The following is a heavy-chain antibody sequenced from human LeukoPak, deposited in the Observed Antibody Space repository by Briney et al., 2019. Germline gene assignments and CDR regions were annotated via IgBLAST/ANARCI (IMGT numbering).Heavy chain of an antibody. D-gene: IGHD3-16*01. J-gene: IGHJ3*02. Sequence: GGSLRLSCAASGFTFSSYSMHWVRQAPGKGLEWVAVISYDGSNKYYADSVKGRFTISRDNSKNTLYLQMNSLRAEDTAVYYCAKWGSDNAFDIWGQGTMVTVSS. CDR3: AKWGSDNAFDI. V-gene: IGHV3-30*18. CDR1: GFTFSSYS. CDR2: ISYDGSNK.